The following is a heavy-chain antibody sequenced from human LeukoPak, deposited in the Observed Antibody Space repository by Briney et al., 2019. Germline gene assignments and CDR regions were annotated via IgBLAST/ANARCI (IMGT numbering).Heavy chain of an antibody. D-gene: IGHD4-17*01. CDR1: GYSISSGYY. Sequence: RTSETLSLTCTVSGYSISSGYYWGWIRQPPGKGLEWIGSIYHSGSTYYNPSLKSRVTISVDTSKNQFSLKLSSVTAADTAVYYCARGWSRYGVRGTFFDYWGQGTLVTVSS. CDR2: IYHSGST. CDR3: ARGWSRYGVRGTFFDY. J-gene: IGHJ4*02. V-gene: IGHV4-38-2*02.